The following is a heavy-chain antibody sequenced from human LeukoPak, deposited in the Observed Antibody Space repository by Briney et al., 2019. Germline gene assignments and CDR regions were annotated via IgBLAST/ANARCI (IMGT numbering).Heavy chain of an antibody. J-gene: IGHJ4*02. CDR3: AGTYGSGSYPNY. V-gene: IGHV3-21*01. CDR2: ISSSSSYI. CDR1: AFTFSNYD. D-gene: IGHD3-10*01. Sequence: GGSLRLSCAASAFTFSNYDMNWVRQAPGKGLEWVSSISSSSSYIYYADSVKGRFAISRDNAKNSLYLQMYSLRAEDTAVYYCAGTYGSGSYPNYWGQGTLVTVSS.